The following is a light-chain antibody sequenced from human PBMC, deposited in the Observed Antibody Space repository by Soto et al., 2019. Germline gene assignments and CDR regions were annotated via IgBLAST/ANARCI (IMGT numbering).Light chain of an antibody. CDR1: SSDVGGYNF. J-gene: IGLJ2*01. CDR2: EVT. Sequence: QSVLTQPASVSGSPGQSITISCTGTSSDVGGYNFVSWYQQHPGKAPKLMIYEVTDRPSGVSNRFSGSKSGSTASLTISGLQAEDEADYYCSSYTSRNTLAFGVGTKLTVL. CDR3: SSYTSRNTLA. V-gene: IGLV2-14*01.